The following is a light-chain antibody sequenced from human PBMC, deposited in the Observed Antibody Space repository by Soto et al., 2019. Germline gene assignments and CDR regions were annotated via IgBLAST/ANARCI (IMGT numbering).Light chain of an antibody. CDR1: QSISNY. CDR3: QQTYTSRIT. V-gene: IGKV1-39*01. Sequence: DIQTTQYPSSLSASVGGRVTITCGASQSISNYLNWYQQKPGKAPKLLIFAASSLQSGVPSRFSGSGSGTDFTLTVSSLQPEDFATYYCQQTYTSRITFGLGTRLEI. J-gene: IGKJ5*01. CDR2: AAS.